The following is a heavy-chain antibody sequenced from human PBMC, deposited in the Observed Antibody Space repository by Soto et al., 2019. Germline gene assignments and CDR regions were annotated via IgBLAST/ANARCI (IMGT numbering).Heavy chain of an antibody. CDR2: ISWNSGSI. CDR3: AKGGVWGSYRLDAIDI. D-gene: IGHD3-16*02. J-gene: IGHJ3*02. Sequence: EVQLVESGGGLVQPGRSLRLSCAASGFTFDDYAMHWVRQAPGKGLEWVSGISWNSGSIGYADSVKGRFTISRDNAKNSLYLQMNSLRAEDTALYYCAKGGVWGSYRLDAIDIWGQGTMVTVSS. V-gene: IGHV3-9*01. CDR1: GFTFDDYA.